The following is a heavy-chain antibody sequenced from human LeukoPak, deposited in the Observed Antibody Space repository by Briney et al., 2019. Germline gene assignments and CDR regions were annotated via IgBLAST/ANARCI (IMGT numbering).Heavy chain of an antibody. CDR1: GFTFSNYG. V-gene: IGHV3-30*02. J-gene: IGHJ4*02. CDR2: IRYDGNNE. D-gene: IGHD3-22*01. Sequence: GGSLRLSCAASGFTFSNYGMHWVRQAPGKGLEWVAFIRYDGNNEYYADSVKGRFTVSRDSSKNTLYLQMNSLRAEDTAVYYCAKEDRITMIAVVYFDYWGQGTLVTVSS. CDR3: AKEDRITMIAVVYFDY.